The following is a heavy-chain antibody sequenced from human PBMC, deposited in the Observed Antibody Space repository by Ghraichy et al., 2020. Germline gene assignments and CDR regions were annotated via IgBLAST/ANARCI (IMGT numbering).Heavy chain of an antibody. Sequence: GGSLRLSCVGSGFSFNRYWMSWVRQAPGKGLEWVANIKYDGSQKYDVDSVKGRFIISRDNAKNSLYLQMNSLRAEDTAVYYCVRVACWCRDSGDCWGQGALVTVSS. J-gene: IGHJ4*02. CDR3: VRVACWCRDSGDC. CDR2: IKYDGSQK. CDR1: GFSFNRYW. V-gene: IGHV3-7*03. D-gene: IGHD4-17*01.